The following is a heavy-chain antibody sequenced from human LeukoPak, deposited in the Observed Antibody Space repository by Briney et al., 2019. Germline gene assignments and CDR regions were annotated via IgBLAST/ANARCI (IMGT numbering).Heavy chain of an antibody. CDR3: ARDISGSSFDY. CDR1: GGSISSYY. CDR2: IYYSGST. V-gene: IGHV4-59*01. D-gene: IGHD6-13*01. Sequence: SETLSRTCTVSGGSISSYYWSWIRQPPGKGLEWIGYIYYSGSTNYNPSLKSRVTISVDTSKNQFSLKLSSVTAADTAVYYCARDISGSSFDYWGQGTLVTVSS. J-gene: IGHJ4*02.